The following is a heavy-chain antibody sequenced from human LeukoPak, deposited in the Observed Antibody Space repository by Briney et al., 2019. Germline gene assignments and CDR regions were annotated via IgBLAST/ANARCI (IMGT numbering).Heavy chain of an antibody. J-gene: IGHJ5*02. CDR3: ARDLYSSGWYGWFDP. V-gene: IGHV4-4*02. CDR2: IYHSGST. Sequence: ASETLSLTCAVSGGSISSSNWWSWVRQPPGKGLEWIGEIYHSGSTNCNPSLKSRVTISVDKSKNQFSLKLSSVTAADTAVYYCARDLYSSGWYGWFDPWGQGTLVTVSS. D-gene: IGHD6-19*01. CDR1: GGSISSSNW.